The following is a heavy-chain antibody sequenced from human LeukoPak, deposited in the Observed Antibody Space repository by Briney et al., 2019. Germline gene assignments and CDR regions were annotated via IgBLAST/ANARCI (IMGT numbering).Heavy chain of an antibody. CDR3: TTDPSDPENIPGGGY. CDR1: GFTFSNAW. CDR2: IKSKTDGGTT. V-gene: IGHV3-15*01. J-gene: IGHJ4*02. D-gene: IGHD2/OR15-2a*01. Sequence: PGGSLRLSCAASGFTFSNAWMSWVRQAPGKGLEWVGRIKSKTDGGTTDYAAPVKGRFTISRDDSKNTLYLQMNSLKTEDTAVYYCTTDPSDPENIPGGGYWGQGTLVTVSS.